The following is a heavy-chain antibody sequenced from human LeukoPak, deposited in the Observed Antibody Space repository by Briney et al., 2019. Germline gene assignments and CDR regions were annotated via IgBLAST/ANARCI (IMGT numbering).Heavy chain of an antibody. CDR3: ARCYDFWSGYYYGGMDV. V-gene: IGHV3-30*04. D-gene: IGHD3-3*01. CDR2: ISYDGSNK. CDR1: GFTFSSYA. Sequence: GGSLRLSCAASGFTFSSYAMSWVRQAPGKGLEWVAVISYDGSNKYYADSVKGRFTISRDNSKNTLYLQMNSLRAEDTAVYYCARCYDFWSGYYYGGMDVWGQGTTVTVSS. J-gene: IGHJ6*02.